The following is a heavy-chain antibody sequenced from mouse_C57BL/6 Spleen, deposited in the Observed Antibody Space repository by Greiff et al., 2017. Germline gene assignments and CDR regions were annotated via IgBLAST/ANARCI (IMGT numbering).Heavy chain of an antibody. J-gene: IGHJ4*01. CDR2: ISYDGSN. CDR1: GYSITSGYY. V-gene: IGHV3-6*01. D-gene: IGHD2-3*01. Sequence: EVQLQQSGPGLVKPSQSLSLTCSVTGYSITSGYYWNWIRQFPGNKLEWMGYISYDGSNNYNPSLKNRISITRDTSKNQFFLKLNSVTTEDTATYYCARGWLLREAMDYWGQGTSVTVSS. CDR3: ARGWLLREAMDY.